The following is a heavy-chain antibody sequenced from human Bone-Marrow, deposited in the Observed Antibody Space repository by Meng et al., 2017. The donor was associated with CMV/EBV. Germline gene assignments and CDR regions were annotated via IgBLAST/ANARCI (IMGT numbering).Heavy chain of an antibody. CDR3: AGDKGREYQLLSFYYYGMDV. D-gene: IGHD2-2*01. J-gene: IGHJ6*02. CDR2: ISYDGSNK. CDR1: GFTFSSYA. Sequence: GESLKISCAASGFTFSSYAMHWVRQAPGKGLEWVAVISYDGSNKYYADSVKGRFTISRDNSKNTLYLQMNSLRAEDTAGYYCAGDKGREYQLLSFYYYGMDVWGQGTTVTVSS. V-gene: IGHV3-30*04.